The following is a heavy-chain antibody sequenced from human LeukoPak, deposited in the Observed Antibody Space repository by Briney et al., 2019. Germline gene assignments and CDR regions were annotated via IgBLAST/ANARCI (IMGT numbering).Heavy chain of an antibody. CDR2: IYYTGST. D-gene: IGHD6-19*01. Sequence: SETLSLTCTVSGGSISSSSYFWGWIRQPPGKGLEWIGVIYYTGSTYYNPSLMSQVAISVDTSKNQFSLKLSSVTAADTAVYYCARHQQWLVRVDCWGQGTLVTVSS. J-gene: IGHJ4*02. CDR3: ARHQQWLVRVDC. CDR1: GGSISSSSYF. V-gene: IGHV4-39*01.